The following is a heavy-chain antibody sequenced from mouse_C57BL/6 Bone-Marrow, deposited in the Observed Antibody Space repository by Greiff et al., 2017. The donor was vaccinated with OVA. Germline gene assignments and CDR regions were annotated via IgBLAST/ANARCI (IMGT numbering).Heavy chain of an antibody. J-gene: IGHJ2*01. Sequence: VQLQQSGPELARPWASVKISCQAFYTFSRRLHFAIRDTNYWMQWVKQRPGQGLEWIGAIYPGNGDTSYNQKFKGKATLTADKSSSTAYMELRSLTSEDSAVYFCARGGYYGSSPRWYYFDYWGQGTTLTVSS. CDR1: YTFSRRLH. V-gene: IGHV1-87*01. D-gene: IGHD1-1*01. CDR3: SEDSAVYFCARGGYYGSSPRWYYFDY. CDR2: GQGLEWIG.